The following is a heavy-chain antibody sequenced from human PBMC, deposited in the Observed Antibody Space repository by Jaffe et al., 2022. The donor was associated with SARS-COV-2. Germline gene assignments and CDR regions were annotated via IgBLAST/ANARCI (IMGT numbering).Heavy chain of an antibody. Sequence: QVQLVQSGAEVKKPGASVKVSCKASGYTFTSYDINWVRQATGQGLEWMGWMNPNSGNTGYAQKFQGRVTMTRNTSISTAYMELSSLRSEDTAVYYCARVHTARRYYYYYYGMDVWGQGTTVTVSS. D-gene: IGHD5-18*01. CDR1: GYTFTSYD. CDR3: ARVHTARRYYYYYYGMDV. J-gene: IGHJ6*02. V-gene: IGHV1-8*01. CDR2: MNPNSGNT.